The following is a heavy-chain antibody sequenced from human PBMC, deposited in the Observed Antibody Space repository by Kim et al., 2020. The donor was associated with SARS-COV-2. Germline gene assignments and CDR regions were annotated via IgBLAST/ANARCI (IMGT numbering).Heavy chain of an antibody. CDR1: GGSFSGYY. J-gene: IGHJ4*02. CDR2: INHSGST. V-gene: IGHV4-34*01. Sequence: SETLSLTCAVYGGSFSGYYWSWIRQPPGKGLEWIGEINHSGSTNYNPSLKSRVTISVDTSKNQFSLKLSSVTAADTAVYYCARRRGGYHGGYNRGAPFDYWGQGTLVTVSS. D-gene: IGHD3-10*01. CDR3: ARRRGGYHGGYNRGAPFDY.